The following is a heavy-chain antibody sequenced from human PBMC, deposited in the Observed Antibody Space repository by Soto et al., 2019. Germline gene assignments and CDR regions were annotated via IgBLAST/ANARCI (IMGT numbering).Heavy chain of an antibody. CDR2: IKSKTDGGKK. D-gene: IGHD6-25*01. V-gene: IGHV3-15*07. CDR1: GFTFSNAW. J-gene: IGHJ4*02. Sequence: GGSLRLSCAASGFTFSNAWMNWVRQAPGKGLEWVGRIKSKTDGGKKDYAAPVKGRFTISRDDSKNTLYLQMNSLKTEDTAVYYCTTEDENGLFDYWGQGTLVTVSS. CDR3: TTEDENGLFDY.